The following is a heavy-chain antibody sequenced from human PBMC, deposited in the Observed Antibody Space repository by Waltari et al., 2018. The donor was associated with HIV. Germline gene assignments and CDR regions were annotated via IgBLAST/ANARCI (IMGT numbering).Heavy chain of an antibody. D-gene: IGHD5-18*01. CDR2: INPSGGST. Sequence: QVQLVQSGAEVKKPGASVKVSCKASGYTFTSYYMHWVRQAPGQGLEWMGIINPSGGSTSYAQKFQGRVTMTRDTSTSTVYMELSSLRSEDTAVYYCARDSAIRGGYSYEKDDYWGQGTLVTVSS. CDR3: ARDSAIRGGYSYEKDDY. CDR1: GYTFTSYY. J-gene: IGHJ4*02. V-gene: IGHV1-46*03.